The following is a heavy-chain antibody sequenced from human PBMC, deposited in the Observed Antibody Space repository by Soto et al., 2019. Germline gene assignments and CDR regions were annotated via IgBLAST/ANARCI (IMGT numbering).Heavy chain of an antibody. V-gene: IGHV5-51*01. D-gene: IGHD6-19*01. CDR1: GYKFSSYW. Sequence: PGESLKISCKGFGYKFSSYWIAWVRQMPGKGLEWMGIIYPGDSDTRFGPSFQGQVTISADKSISTAYLQWSSLQASDTAMYYCARRQWLANYGMDVWGQGTTVTVSS. J-gene: IGHJ6*02. CDR2: IYPGDSDT. CDR3: ARRQWLANYGMDV.